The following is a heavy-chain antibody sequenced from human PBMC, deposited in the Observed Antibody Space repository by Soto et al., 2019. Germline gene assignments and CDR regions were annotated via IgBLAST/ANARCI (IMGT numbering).Heavy chain of an antibody. D-gene: IGHD3-10*01. CDR3: ARDSRSITMVRGVINLPNYYYYGMDV. V-gene: IGHV1-69*13. CDR1: GGTFSSYA. J-gene: IGHJ6*02. CDR2: IIPIFGTA. Sequence: ASVKVSCKASGGTFSSYAISWVRQAPGQGLEWMGGIIPIFGTANYAQKFQGRVTITADESTSTAYMELSSLRSEDTAVYYCARDSRSITMVRGVINLPNYYYYGMDVWGQGITVTVSS.